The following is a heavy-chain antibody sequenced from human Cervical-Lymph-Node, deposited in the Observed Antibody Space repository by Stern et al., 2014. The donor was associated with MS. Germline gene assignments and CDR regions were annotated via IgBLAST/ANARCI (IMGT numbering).Heavy chain of an antibody. CDR3: ARGGLLITYYFDY. CDR2: IRYDGSNE. Sequence: AQLVESGGDVVQPGRSLRLSCAASGFTFSSYVMHWVRQAPGKGLEWVAVIRYDGSNEDYADSVKGRFSISRDNSKNTLSLHMNSLRAEDTAVYYCARGGLLITYYFDYWGQGTLVTVSS. V-gene: IGHV3-33*01. D-gene: IGHD2-8*01. J-gene: IGHJ4*02. CDR1: GFTFSSYV.